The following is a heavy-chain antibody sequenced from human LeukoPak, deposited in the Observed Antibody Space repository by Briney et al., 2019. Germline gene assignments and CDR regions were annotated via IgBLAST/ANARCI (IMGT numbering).Heavy chain of an antibody. J-gene: IGHJ4*02. CDR1: GFTFSSHG. CDR3: AKGDYDFWSGHDY. CDR2: ISYDGSNK. V-gene: IGHV3-30*18. D-gene: IGHD3-3*01. Sequence: GRSLRLSCAASGFTFSSHGMHWVRQAPGKGLEWVAVISYDGSNKYYADSVKGRFTISRDNSKNTLYLQMNSLRAEDTAVYYCAKGDYDFWSGHDYWGQGTLVTVSS.